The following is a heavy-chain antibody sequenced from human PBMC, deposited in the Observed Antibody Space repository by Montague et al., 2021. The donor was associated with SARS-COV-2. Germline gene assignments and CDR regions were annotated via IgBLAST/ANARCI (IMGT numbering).Heavy chain of an antibody. CDR1: GFSLSTSGVG. V-gene: IGHV2-5*01. CDR2: IYWNDDK. CDR3: AHRLPGFQWFGEDTFDY. D-gene: IGHD3-10*01. J-gene: IGHJ4*02. Sequence: PALVKPTQTLTLTCTFSGFSLSTSGVGAGWIRQPPGKALEWLALIYWNDDKRYSPSLKSRLTITKDTSKNQVVLTMTNMDPVDTATYYCAHRLPGFQWFGEDTFDYWGQGTLVTVSS.